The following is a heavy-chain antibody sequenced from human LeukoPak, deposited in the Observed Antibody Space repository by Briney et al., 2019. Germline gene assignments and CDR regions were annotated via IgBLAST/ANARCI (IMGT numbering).Heavy chain of an antibody. J-gene: IGHJ3*01. CDR2: TSAHNGNT. Sequence: GASVKVSCKASGFTFTTYAFSWVRQAPGQGLEWMGWTSAHNGNTNYAQKLQGRVTMTTDTSTNTAYMELRSLRFDDTAVYFCARHFSSGWPLEALDVWGQGTLVTVSS. D-gene: IGHD6-19*01. V-gene: IGHV1-18*01. CDR3: ARHFSSGWPLEALDV. CDR1: GFTFTTYA.